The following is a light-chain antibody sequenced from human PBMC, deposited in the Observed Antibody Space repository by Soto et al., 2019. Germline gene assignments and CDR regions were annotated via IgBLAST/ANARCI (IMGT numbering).Light chain of an antibody. CDR1: QGISNY. CDR2: AAS. V-gene: IGKV1-27*01. J-gene: IGKJ5*01. CDR3: QQYNSAPQL. Sequence: DIQMTQSPSSLSASVGDRVTITCLASQGISNYLACYQQKPGKVPKLLIYAASTLQSGFPSRFSGSGSGTDFTLTISSLQPEDVATYYCQQYNSAPQLFGQGTRLEIK.